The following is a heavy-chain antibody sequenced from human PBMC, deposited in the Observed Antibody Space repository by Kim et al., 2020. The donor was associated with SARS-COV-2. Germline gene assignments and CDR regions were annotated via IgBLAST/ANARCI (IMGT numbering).Heavy chain of an antibody. D-gene: IGHD3-3*01. V-gene: IGHV4-39*01. CDR2: IYYSGST. CDR1: GGSISSSSYY. Sequence: SETLSLTCTVSGGSISSSSYYWGWIRQPPGKGLEWIGSIYYSGSTYYNPSLKSRVTISVDTSKNQFSLKLSSVTAADTAVYYCARHVWAWLQFLANFDYWGQGTLVTVSS. CDR3: ARHVWAWLQFLANFDY. J-gene: IGHJ4*02.